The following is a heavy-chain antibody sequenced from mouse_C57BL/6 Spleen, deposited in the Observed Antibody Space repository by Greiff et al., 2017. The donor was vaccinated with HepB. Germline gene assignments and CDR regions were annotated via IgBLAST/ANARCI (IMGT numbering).Heavy chain of an antibody. CDR1: GYTFTSYG. J-gene: IGHJ4*01. V-gene: IGHV1-81*01. CDR3: AREDSSGTPGMDY. CDR2: IYPRSGNT. D-gene: IGHD3-2*02. Sequence: QVQLKQSGAELARPGASVKLSCKASGYTFTSYGISWVKQRTGQGLEWIGEIYPRSGNTYYNEKFKGKATLTADKSSSTAYMELRSLTSEDSAVYFCAREDSSGTPGMDYWGQGTSVTVSS.